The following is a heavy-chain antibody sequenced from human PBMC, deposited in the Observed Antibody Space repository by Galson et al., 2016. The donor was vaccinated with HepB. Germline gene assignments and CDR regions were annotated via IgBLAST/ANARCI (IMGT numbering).Heavy chain of an antibody. D-gene: IGHD6-19*01. CDR1: GASIRGYY. CDR2: IYYSGRT. V-gene: IGHV4-59*01. J-gene: IGHJ6*02. Sequence: ETLSLTCTVSGASIRGYYLSWIRQPPGKGLEWIGYIYYSGRTNYNPSLKSRVTISVDTSKNQFSLKLSSVTSADTAVYYCARDDSGGWYGFHYGMDVWGQGTTVTVSS. CDR3: ARDDSGGWYGFHYGMDV.